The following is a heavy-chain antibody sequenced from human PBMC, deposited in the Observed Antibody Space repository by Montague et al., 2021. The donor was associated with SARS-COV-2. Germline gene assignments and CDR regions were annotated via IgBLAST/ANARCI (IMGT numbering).Heavy chain of an antibody. D-gene: IGHD2-8*01. CDR2: MYYSGST. Sequence: SETLSLTCIVSGGSTNYYYWSWIRQPPGKGLEWIGYMYYSGSTNXXPSLKSRVTMSIDRSKNQFSLKLRSVTAADTAVYYCARVARYCTNGVCQTYYYYGLDVWGQGTTVTVSS. CDR3: ARVARYCTNGVCQTYYYYGLDV. V-gene: IGHV4-59*01. CDR1: GGSTNYYY. J-gene: IGHJ6*02.